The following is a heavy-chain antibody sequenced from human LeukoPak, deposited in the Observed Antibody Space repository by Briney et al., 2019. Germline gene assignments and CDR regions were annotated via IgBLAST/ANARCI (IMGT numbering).Heavy chain of an antibody. V-gene: IGHV3-21*01. CDR2: ISSSSSYI. J-gene: IGHJ4*02. Sequence: PGGSLRLSCAASGFTFSSYSMNWVRQAPGKGLEWVSSISSSSSYIYYADSVKGRFTISRDNAKNSLYLQMNSLRAEDTAVYYCAHLWGDSSGWRRGYFDYWGQGTLVTVSS. CDR1: GFTFSSYS. CDR3: AHLWGDSSGWRRGYFDY. D-gene: IGHD6-19*01.